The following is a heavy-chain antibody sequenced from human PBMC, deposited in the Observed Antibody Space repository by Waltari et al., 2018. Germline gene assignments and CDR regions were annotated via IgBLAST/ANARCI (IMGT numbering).Heavy chain of an antibody. D-gene: IGHD3-10*01. J-gene: IGHJ4*02. V-gene: IGHV3-30*02. CDR2: IRYDGSNR. Sequence: QVQLVESGGGVVQPGGSLRLSCAASGFTFSSYGMHWVRQAPGKGLEWVAFIRYDGSNRYYADAVKSRVTIVRDNSKNTLYLQMNSLRAEDTAVYYCAKDYYGSWSLDDWGQGTLVTVSS. CDR1: GFTFSSYG. CDR3: AKDYYGSWSLDD.